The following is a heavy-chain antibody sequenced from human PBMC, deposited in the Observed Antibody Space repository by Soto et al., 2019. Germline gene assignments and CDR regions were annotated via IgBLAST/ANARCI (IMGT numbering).Heavy chain of an antibody. CDR1: GFTFSSYG. CDR2: IWYDGSNK. J-gene: IGHJ3*02. D-gene: IGHD6-19*01. V-gene: IGHV3-33*01. CDR3: ARDQGIRVVAGTHGLDAFDI. Sequence: GGSLRLSCAASGFTFSSYGMHWVRQAPGKGLEWVAVIWYDGSNKYYADSVKGRFTISRDNSKKTLYLQMNSLRAEDTAVYYCARDQGIRVVAGTHGLDAFDIWGQGTMVTVSS.